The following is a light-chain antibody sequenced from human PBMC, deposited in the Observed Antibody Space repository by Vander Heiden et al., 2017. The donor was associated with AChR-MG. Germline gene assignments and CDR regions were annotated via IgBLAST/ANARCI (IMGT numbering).Light chain of an antibody. V-gene: IGLV1-40*01. CDR3: QSYDSSLSPGPYVV. J-gene: IGLJ2*01. Sequence: QSVLTQPPSVSGAPGQRVTLPCTGSSSNIGAGYDVHWYQQLPGTAPKLLIYGNSHRPSGVPDRFSGYKSGTSASLAIPGLQAEDEADYYCQSYDSSLSPGPYVVFGGGTKLTVL. CDR1: SSNIGAGYD. CDR2: GNS.